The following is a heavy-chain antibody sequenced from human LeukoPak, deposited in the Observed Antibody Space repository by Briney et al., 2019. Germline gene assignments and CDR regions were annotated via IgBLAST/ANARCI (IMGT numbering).Heavy chain of an antibody. D-gene: IGHD6-19*01. J-gene: IGHJ4*02. CDR1: GFTFSSYA. Sequence: GGSLRLSCAASGFTFSSYAMRWVRQAPGKGLQWVSAISGDGVSAFYADSVKGWFTISRDNSKNTLYLQMNSLRAEDTAVYYCARGSGYYFDYWGQGTLVTVSS. V-gene: IGHV3-23*01. CDR3: ARGSGYYFDY. CDR2: ISGDGVSA.